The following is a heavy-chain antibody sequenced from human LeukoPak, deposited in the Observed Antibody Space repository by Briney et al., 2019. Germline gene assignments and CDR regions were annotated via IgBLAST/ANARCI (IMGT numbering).Heavy chain of an antibody. CDR1: GASISGSGYY. CDR3: AKSGGYGLIDY. V-gene: IGHV4-39*01. CDR2: IYYTGNT. Sequence: SETLSLTCAVSGASISGSGYYLGWIRQPPGKGLEWIGNIYYTGNTYYNASLQSRVSISIDTSKNQFSLRLNSVTAADTAMYYCAKSGGYGLIDYWGQGTLVTVSS. D-gene: IGHD1-26*01. J-gene: IGHJ4*02.